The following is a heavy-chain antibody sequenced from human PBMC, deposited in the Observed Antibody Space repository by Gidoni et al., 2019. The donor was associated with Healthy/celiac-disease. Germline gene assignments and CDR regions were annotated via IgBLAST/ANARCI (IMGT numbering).Heavy chain of an antibody. CDR2: IYHSGRT. V-gene: IGHV4-38-2*02. CDR1: GYSIRSGYY. CDR3: ARDRGVGQWLVSSALDY. J-gene: IGHJ4*02. D-gene: IGHD6-19*01. Sequence: QVQLQESGPGLVKPSETLSLTCAVSGYSIRSGYYWGWIRQPPGKGLEWIGSIYHSGRTYYNPSLKSRVTISVDTSKNQFSLKLSSVTAADTAVYYCARDRGVGQWLVSSALDYWGQGTLVTVSS.